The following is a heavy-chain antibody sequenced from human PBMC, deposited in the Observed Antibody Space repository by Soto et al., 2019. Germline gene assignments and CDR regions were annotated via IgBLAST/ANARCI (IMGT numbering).Heavy chain of an antibody. D-gene: IGHD6-13*01. CDR3: ARGYATSWYTYYFDY. V-gene: IGHV4-61*08. J-gene: IGHJ4*02. Sequence: SETLSLTCTVSGGSMSRGDYYWTWIRQPPGTGLEWIGDITHSGSTNYNPSLKSRVTISSDTTKNQLSLKLTSVTAADTAVYHCARGYATSWYTYYFDYWGQGALVTVSS. CDR1: GGSMSRGDYY. CDR2: ITHSGST.